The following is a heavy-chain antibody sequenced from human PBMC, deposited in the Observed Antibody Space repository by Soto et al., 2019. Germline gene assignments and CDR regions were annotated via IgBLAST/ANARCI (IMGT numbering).Heavy chain of an antibody. CDR3: ARQVSSAWPPYYYDMDV. CDR2: IHYSGST. CDR1: GGSISSYF. V-gene: IGHV4-59*08. Sequence: SETLSLTCTVSGGSISSYFWSWIRQPPGRGLEWIGHIHYSGSTNYNPSLKSRVTISVDTSKNQVSLKLSSVTAADTAMYFCARQVSSAWPPYYYDMDVWGEGTTVTVSS. J-gene: IGHJ6*04. D-gene: IGHD6-25*01.